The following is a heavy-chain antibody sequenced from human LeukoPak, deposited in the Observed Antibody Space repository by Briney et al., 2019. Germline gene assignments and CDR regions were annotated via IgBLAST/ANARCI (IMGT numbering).Heavy chain of an antibody. CDR2: IYTSGST. Sequence: KTSETLSLTCTVSGYSISSGYYWSWIRQPAGKGLEWIGRIYTSGSTNYNPSLKSRVTMSVDTSKNQFSLKLSSVTAADTAVYYCASSLFGELPDAFDIWGQGTMVTVTS. J-gene: IGHJ3*02. CDR3: ASSLFGELPDAFDI. D-gene: IGHD3-10*02. V-gene: IGHV4-4*07. CDR1: GYSISSGYY.